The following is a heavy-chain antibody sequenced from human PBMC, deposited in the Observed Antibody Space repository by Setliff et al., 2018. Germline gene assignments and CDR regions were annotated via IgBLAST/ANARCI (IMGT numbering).Heavy chain of an antibody. CDR1: GYSISSGYF. Sequence: SETLSLTCAVSGYSISSGYFWGGIRQPPGKGLEWIGSIYHSGKTYYNPSLKSRVTLSVDTSKNQFSLKLSSVTAADTAVYYCARLLAGTGGFFYYGVDVWGQGTTVTVSS. V-gene: IGHV4-38-2*01. CDR2: IYHSGKT. D-gene: IGHD6-19*01. CDR3: ARLLAGTGGFFYYGVDV. J-gene: IGHJ6*02.